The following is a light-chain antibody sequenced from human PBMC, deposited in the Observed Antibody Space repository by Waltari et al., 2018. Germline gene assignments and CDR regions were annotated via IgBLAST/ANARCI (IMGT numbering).Light chain of an antibody. CDR1: SGSLSTTSY. Sequence: QTVVTQEPSLSVSPGGTVTLTCALSSGSLSTTSYATWYQQTPGQAPRTLVYKANARSAWVPDRFSGSILGNTAALTLTGAQADDESDYYCALYMGSGIWVFGGGTRLTVL. CDR3: ALYMGSGIWV. J-gene: IGLJ3*02. CDR2: KAN. V-gene: IGLV8-61*01.